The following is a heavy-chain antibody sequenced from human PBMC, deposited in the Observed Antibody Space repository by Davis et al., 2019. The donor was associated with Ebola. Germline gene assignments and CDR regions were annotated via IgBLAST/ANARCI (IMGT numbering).Heavy chain of an antibody. V-gene: IGHV3-21*05. CDR1: GFTFSSYE. CDR2: ISSSSSYT. Sequence: GESLKISCAASGFTFSSYEMNWVRQAPGKGLEWVSYISSSSSYTNYADSVKGRFTVSRDNANNSLYLQMNSLRAEDTAVYYCARDLPPSYYYGMDVWGQGTTVTVSS. CDR3: ARDLPPSYYYGMDV. J-gene: IGHJ6*02.